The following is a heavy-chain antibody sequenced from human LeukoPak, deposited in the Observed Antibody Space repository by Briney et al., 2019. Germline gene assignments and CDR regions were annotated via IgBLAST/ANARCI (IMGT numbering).Heavy chain of an antibody. CDR1: GGSISSSSYY. V-gene: IGHV4-39*01. CDR3: ARRYTGPSRFDY. D-gene: IGHD1-26*01. CDR2: IYYSGST. J-gene: IGHJ4*02. Sequence: SETLSLTCTVSGGSISSSSYYWGWIRQPPGKGLEWIGSIYYSGSTYYNPSLKSRVTISVDTSKNQFSLKLSSVTAADTAVYYCARRYTGPSRFDYWGQGTLVTVSS.